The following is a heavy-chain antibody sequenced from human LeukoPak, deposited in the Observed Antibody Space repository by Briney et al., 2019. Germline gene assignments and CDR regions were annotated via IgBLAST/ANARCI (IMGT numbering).Heavy chain of an antibody. CDR3: ASSYSSSWYYFDY. V-gene: IGHV3-53*01. CDR2: IYSSGNT. CDR1: GFTFSDYY. Sequence: GGSLRLSCAASGFTFSDYYMNWVRQAPGKGLEWVSVIYSSGNTNYADSVKGRFTISRDKSKNTVYLQMNSLRAEDTAVYYCASSYSSSWYYFDYWGQGTLVNVSS. J-gene: IGHJ4*02. D-gene: IGHD6-13*01.